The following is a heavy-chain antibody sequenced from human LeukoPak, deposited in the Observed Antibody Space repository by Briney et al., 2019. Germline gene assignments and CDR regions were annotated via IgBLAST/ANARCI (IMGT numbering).Heavy chain of an antibody. CDR3: ARQIDFYHYMDV. CDR2: IYSRGST. J-gene: IGHJ6*03. V-gene: IGHV4-4*09. CDR1: GGSFSIYY. Sequence: SETLSLTCSVSGGSFSIYYWSWIRQPPGKGLEWIGYIYSRGSTNYNPSLKSRVTISVDTSKNQFSLILSSVTAADTAVYYCARQIDFYHYMDVWGKGTTVTVSS.